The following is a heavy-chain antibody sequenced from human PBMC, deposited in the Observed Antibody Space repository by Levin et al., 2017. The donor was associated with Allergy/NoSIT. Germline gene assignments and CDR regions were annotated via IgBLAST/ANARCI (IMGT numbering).Heavy chain of an antibody. CDR2: ISYNGRNK. J-gene: IGHJ4*02. V-gene: IGHV3-30*18. CDR3: AKDLGPYQYFDL. D-gene: IGHD1-26*01. CDR1: GFTFSTYG. Sequence: GGSLRLSCAASGFTFSTYGMHWVRQAPGKGLEWVAVISYNGRNKYYTASVKGRFTVSRDNSKDTLYLQMNSLRADDTAVYYCAKDLGPYQYFDLWGQGTLVTVSS.